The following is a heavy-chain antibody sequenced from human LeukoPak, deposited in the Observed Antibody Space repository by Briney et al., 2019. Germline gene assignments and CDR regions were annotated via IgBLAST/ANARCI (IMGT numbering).Heavy chain of an antibody. D-gene: IGHD1-26*01. CDR2: MNPNSGNT. CDR1: GYTFTSYD. CDR3: AVITGANPFDY. V-gene: IGHV1-8*01. Sequence: ASVKVSCKASGYTFTSYDINWVRQATGQGLEWMGWMNPNSGNTGYAQEFQGRVTMTRNTSISTAYMELSSLRSEDTAVYYCAVITGANPFDYWGQGTLVTVSS. J-gene: IGHJ4*02.